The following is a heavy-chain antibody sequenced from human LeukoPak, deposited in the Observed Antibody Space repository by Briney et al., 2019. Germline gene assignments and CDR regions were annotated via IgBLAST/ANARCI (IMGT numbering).Heavy chain of an antibody. CDR3: ASYYYGSGSYYKVAY. V-gene: IGHV4-31*03. D-gene: IGHD3-10*01. CDR1: VGSISSGGYY. Sequence: SETLSLTCTVSVGSISSGGYYWSWIRQHPGKGLEWIWYIYYSGSTYYNQSLKSRVTISVDTSKNQFSLKLSSVTAADTAVYYCASYYYGSGSYYKVAYWGQGTLVTVSS. J-gene: IGHJ4*02. CDR2: IYYSGST.